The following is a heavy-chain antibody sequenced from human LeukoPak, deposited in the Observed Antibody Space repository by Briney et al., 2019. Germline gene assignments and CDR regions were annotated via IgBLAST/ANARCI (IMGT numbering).Heavy chain of an antibody. CDR1: GYTFNYYG. D-gene: IGHD3-10*01. V-gene: IGHV1-18*01. Sequence: ASVKVSCKASGYTFNYYGITWVRQAPGQGLGWMGWVSAYSGNTNYAQKFQGRVTMTADTFTTTAYMELRSLRYDDAAVYYCARWNYYGSGRDYYYGMDVWGQGTTVTVSS. CDR3: ARWNYYGSGRDYYYGMDV. J-gene: IGHJ6*02. CDR2: VSAYSGNT.